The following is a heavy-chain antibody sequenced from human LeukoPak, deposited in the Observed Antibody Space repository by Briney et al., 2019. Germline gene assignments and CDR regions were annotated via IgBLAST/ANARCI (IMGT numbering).Heavy chain of an antibody. J-gene: IGHJ4*02. D-gene: IGHD3-9*01. Sequence: PSETLSLTCTVSGGSVSSGSYYWSWIRQPPGKGLEWIGNIYYSGSTNYNPSLKSRVTISVDTSKNQFSLKLSSVTAADTAVYYCARGTYYDILTGYFFDYWGQGTLVTVSS. CDR3: ARGTYYDILTGYFFDY. CDR2: IYYSGST. CDR1: GGSVSSGSYY. V-gene: IGHV4-61*01.